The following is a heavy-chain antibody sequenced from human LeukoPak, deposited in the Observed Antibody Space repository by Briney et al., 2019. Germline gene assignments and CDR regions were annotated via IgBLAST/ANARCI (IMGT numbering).Heavy chain of an antibody. CDR1: GYTFTSYG. CDR2: ISVYNGHT. J-gene: IGHJ3*02. Sequence: GASVKVSCKASGYTFTSYGITWVRQAPGQGLEWMGWISVYNGHTNYAQKLQGRVTMTTDTSTSTAYMELRSLRSDDTAVYYCARGGRWELPRPYSFDIWDQGTMVTVSS. D-gene: IGHD1-26*01. V-gene: IGHV1-18*01. CDR3: ARGGRWELPRPYSFDI.